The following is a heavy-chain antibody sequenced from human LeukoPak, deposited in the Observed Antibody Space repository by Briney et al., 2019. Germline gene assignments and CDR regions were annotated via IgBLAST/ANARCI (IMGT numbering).Heavy chain of an antibody. J-gene: IGHJ3*02. V-gene: IGHV3-23*01. Sequence: PGGSLRLSCAASGFTFSSYAMTWVRQAPGKGLEWVSVISASGGTTYYPDSVKGRFTISRDNCQDTLYLQMNSLRAEDTAVYYCAKDLYARYCTGSSCCSAFDIWRQGTMVTVSS. D-gene: IGHD2-15*01. CDR1: GFTFSSYA. CDR3: AKDLYARYCTGSSCCSAFDI. CDR2: ISASGGTT.